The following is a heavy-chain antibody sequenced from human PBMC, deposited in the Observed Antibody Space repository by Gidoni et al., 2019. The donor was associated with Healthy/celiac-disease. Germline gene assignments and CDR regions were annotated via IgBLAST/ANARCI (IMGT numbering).Heavy chain of an antibody. CDR2: IAYDGSNK. CDR3: AREPPGYEESGFDY. CDR1: GLTFSSYA. D-gene: IGHD5-12*01. J-gene: IGHJ4*02. V-gene: IGHV3-30-3*01. Sequence: VQLVETGGGVVQPGRSLRLSCAAPGLTFSSYAMHWCRQAPGKGLEWVAVIAYDGSNKSYADSVKGRFTISRDNSKNTLYLQMNSLRAEDTAVYSCAREPPGYEESGFDYWGQGTLVTVSS.